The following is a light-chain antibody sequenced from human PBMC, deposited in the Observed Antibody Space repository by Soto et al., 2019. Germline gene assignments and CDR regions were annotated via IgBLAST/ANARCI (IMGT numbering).Light chain of an antibody. J-gene: IGLJ2*01. Sequence: SSELTQPSSVSVSPGQTARITCSGDVLAKKYARWFQQKPGQAPVLLIYKDSERPSGIPERFSGSSSGTTVTLTISGAQVEDEADYYCYSAADNNVLFGGGTKLTVL. V-gene: IGLV3-27*01. CDR1: VLAKKY. CDR2: KDS. CDR3: YSAADNNVL.